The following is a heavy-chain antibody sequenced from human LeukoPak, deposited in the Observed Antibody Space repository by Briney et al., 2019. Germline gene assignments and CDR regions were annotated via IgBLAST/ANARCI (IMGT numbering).Heavy chain of an antibody. J-gene: IGHJ4*02. CDR1: GYTFTSYY. Sequence: ASVKVSCKASGYTFTSYYIHWVRQAPGQGLEWMGIINPSGGSTTYAQKFQGRVTMTRDTSTSTVYMELSSLRSEDTAVYYCARDGSGWYGVAGYWGQGTLVTVSS. CDR3: ARDGSGWYGVAGY. D-gene: IGHD6-19*01. V-gene: IGHV1-46*01. CDR2: INPSGGST.